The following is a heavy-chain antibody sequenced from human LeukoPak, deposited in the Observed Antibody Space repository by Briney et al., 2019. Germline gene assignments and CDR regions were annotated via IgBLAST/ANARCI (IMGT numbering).Heavy chain of an antibody. CDR1: GGSFSGYY. V-gene: IGHV4-34*01. D-gene: IGHD2/OR15-2a*01. CDR2: INHSGST. J-gene: IGHJ5*02. CDR3: ARGRRILGPNWFDP. Sequence: SETLSLTRAVYGGSFSGYYWSWIRQPPGKGLEWIGEINHSGSTNYNPSLKSRVTISVDTSKNQFSLKLSSVTAADTAVYYCARGRRILGPNWFDPWGQGTLVTVSS.